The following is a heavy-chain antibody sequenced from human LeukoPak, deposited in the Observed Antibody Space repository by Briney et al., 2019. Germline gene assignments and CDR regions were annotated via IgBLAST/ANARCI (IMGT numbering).Heavy chain of an antibody. J-gene: IGHJ4*02. CDR1: GGSISSYY. CDR3: ARTYSSSWYPFDY. D-gene: IGHD6-13*01. Sequence: SEALSLTCTVSGGSISSYYWSWIRQPAGKGLEWIGRIYTSGSTNYTNYNPSPKSRVTMSVDTSKNQFSLKLSSVTAADTAVYYRARTYSSSWYPFDYWGQGTLVTVSS. V-gene: IGHV4-4*07. CDR2: IYTSGSTNYT.